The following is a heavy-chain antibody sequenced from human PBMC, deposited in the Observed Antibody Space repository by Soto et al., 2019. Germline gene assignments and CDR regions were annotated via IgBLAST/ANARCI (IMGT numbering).Heavy chain of an antibody. Sequence: QVLLVQSGAEVKKPGASVKVSCKASGYIFTSFYMHWVRQAPGQGLEWMGIINPSGGRARYTQKCQGRLIRTRDTATRTVYMELSSRRAEDTAVYYCARDSDIVVSSVPMGAGYYYNALDIGGQGTTVTVSS. J-gene: IGHJ6*02. CDR1: GYIFTSFY. CDR3: ARDSDIVVSSVPMGAGYYYNALDI. CDR2: INPSGGRA. D-gene: IGHD2-15*01. V-gene: IGHV1-46*01.